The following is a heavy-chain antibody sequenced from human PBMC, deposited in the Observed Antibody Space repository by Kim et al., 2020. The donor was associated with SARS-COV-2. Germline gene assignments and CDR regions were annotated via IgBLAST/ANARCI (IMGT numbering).Heavy chain of an antibody. CDR2: EN. CDR3: ARNAYYNGLDV. Sequence: ENYYSDSVKGRITISRDNANNSMNLKMSSLRVEDTAVYYCARNAYYNGLDVWGQGTTVTVS. V-gene: IGHV3-7*04. J-gene: IGHJ6*02.